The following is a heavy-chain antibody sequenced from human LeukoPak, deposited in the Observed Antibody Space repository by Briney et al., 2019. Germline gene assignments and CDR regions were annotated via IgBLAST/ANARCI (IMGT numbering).Heavy chain of an antibody. Sequence: PSETLSLTCAVYGGSFTGYYWSWIRQAPGKGLEWIGEINHSGSTNYNPSLKSRVTISVDTSKNQFSLKLSSVTAADTAVYYCAREYDFWSGYYGYNWFDPWGQGTLVTVSS. V-gene: IGHV4-34*01. CDR1: GGSFTGYY. J-gene: IGHJ5*02. D-gene: IGHD3-3*01. CDR3: AREYDFWSGYYGYNWFDP. CDR2: INHSGST.